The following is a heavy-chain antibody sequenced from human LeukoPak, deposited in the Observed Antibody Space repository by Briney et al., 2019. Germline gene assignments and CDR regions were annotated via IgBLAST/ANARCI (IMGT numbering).Heavy chain of an antibody. CDR2: ISAYNGIT. CDR1: GYTFTSYG. CDR3: ARDLVVGATSYFAD. D-gene: IGHD1-26*01. V-gene: IGHV1-18*01. J-gene: IGHJ4*02. Sequence: GASVKVSCKASGYTFTSYGISWVRQAPGQGLEWMGWISAYNGITNYAQKLQSRVTITSDTSTTTAYMELRRLRSDDTAVYYCARDLVVGATSYFADWGQGSPVSVS.